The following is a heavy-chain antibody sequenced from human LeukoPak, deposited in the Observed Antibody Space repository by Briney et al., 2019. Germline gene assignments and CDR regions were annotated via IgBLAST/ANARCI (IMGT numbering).Heavy chain of an antibody. V-gene: IGHV4-59*08. CDR2: IYYSENT. D-gene: IGHD3-22*01. Sequence: SETLSLTCTVSGGSISSYYWSWIRQPPGKGLEWIGYIYYSENTNYNPSLKSRVTISVDTSKNQFSLKLSSVTAADTAVYYCARAQYYDSSVYSENNWFDPWGQGTLVTVSS. CDR1: GGSISSYY. CDR3: ARAQYYDSSVYSENNWFDP. J-gene: IGHJ5*02.